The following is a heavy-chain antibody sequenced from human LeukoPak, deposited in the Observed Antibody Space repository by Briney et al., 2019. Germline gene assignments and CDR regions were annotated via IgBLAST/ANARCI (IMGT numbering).Heavy chain of an antibody. Sequence: GGSLRLSCAASGLDFSRSVMHWVRQAPGKGLEWVAVVWYDGSKKYYADSVKGRFTISRDLSNNTLYLQMNSPRAEDTAVYYCASGFDSSGYYPFHYWGQGTLVTVSS. V-gene: IGHV3-33*01. D-gene: IGHD3-22*01. CDR1: GLDFSRSV. CDR2: VWYDGSKK. J-gene: IGHJ4*02. CDR3: ASGFDSSGYYPFHY.